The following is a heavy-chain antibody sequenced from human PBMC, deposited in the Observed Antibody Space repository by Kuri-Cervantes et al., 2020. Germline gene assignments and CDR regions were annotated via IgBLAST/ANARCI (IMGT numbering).Heavy chain of an antibody. CDR2: IYYSGST. V-gene: IGHV4-59*01. CDR3: ARDSPGDYWYFDL. D-gene: IGHD1-1*01. CDR1: GGSISSYY. Sequence: ESLKISCTVSGGSISSYYWSWIRQPPGKGLEWIGYIYYSGSTNYNPSLKSRVTTSADTSKNQFSLKLSSVTAADTAVYYCARDSPGDYWYFDLWGRGTLVTVSS. J-gene: IGHJ2*01.